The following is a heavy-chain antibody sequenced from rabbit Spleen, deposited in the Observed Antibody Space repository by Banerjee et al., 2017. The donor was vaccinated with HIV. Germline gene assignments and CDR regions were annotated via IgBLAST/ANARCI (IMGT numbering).Heavy chain of an antibody. D-gene: IGHD1-1*01. J-gene: IGHJ4*01. Sequence: QSLEESGGGLVQPGGSLTLSCKASGFDFSTYYMTWVRQAPGKGLEWIACINTATGKGVYATWAKGRFTISRTSSTTVTLQMTSLTAADTATYFCARDLTGVIGWNFSLWGQGTLVTVS. V-gene: IGHV1S40*01. CDR3: ARDLTGVIGWNFSL. CDR2: INTATGKG. CDR1: GFDFSTYY.